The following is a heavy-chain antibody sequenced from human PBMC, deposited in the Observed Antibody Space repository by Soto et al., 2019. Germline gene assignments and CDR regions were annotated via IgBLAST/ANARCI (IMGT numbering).Heavy chain of an antibody. V-gene: IGHV2-5*01. J-gene: IGHJ4*02. CDR1: GFSLSTSGVG. CDR2: IYWNDDK. D-gene: IGHD5-12*01. Sequence: QITLKESGPTLVKPTQTLTLTCTLSGFSLSTSGVGVGWIRQPPGKALEWLAVIYWNDDKRYSPSLKSRLTITKGTSDNQVVLTMTNVDPVDTASYYCAHFNGYEEFEYWGQGTLVTVSS. CDR3: AHFNGYEEFEY.